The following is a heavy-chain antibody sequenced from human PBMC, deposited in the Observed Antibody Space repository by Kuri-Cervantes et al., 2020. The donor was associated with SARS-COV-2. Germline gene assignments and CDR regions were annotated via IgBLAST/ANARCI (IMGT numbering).Heavy chain of an antibody. CDR3: TTDPSQYYDFWGGYYPGDYYYMDV. CDR1: GFTFSSYE. Sequence: GESLKISCAASGFTFSSYEMNWVRQAPGKGLEWVSYISSSGSTIYYADSVKGRFTISSDNAKNSLYLQMNSLRAEDTAVYYCTTDPSQYYDFWGGYYPGDYYYMDVWGKGTTVTVSS. D-gene: IGHD3-3*01. J-gene: IGHJ6*03. CDR2: ISSSGSTI. V-gene: IGHV3-48*03.